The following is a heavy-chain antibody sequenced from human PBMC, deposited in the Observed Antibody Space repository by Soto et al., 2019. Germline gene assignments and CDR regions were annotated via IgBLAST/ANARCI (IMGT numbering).Heavy chain of an antibody. CDR1: GFTVSSNY. CDR2: IYSGGST. V-gene: IGHV3-53*01. D-gene: IGHD3-10*01. J-gene: IGHJ2*01. Sequence: EVQMLESGGGLAQPGGSLRLSCAASGFTVSSNYMSWVRQAPGKGLEWVSVIYSGGSTYYADSVKGRFTISRDNSKNTLYLQMNSLRAEDTAVYYCARDYLAMVRGVIIHWYFDLWGRGTLVTVSS. CDR3: ARDYLAMVRGVIIHWYFDL.